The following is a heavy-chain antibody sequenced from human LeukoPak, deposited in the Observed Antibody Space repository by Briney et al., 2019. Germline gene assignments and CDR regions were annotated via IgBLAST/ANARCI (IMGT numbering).Heavy chain of an antibody. D-gene: IGHD3-3*01. CDR1: GFTFSSYS. J-gene: IGHJ6*04. CDR2: IKSKTDGRTT. Sequence: KPGGSLRLSCAASGFTFSSYSMNWVRQAPGKGLEWVGRIKSKTDGRTTDYAAPVKGRSTISRDDSKNTLYLQMNSLKTEDTAVYYCTTDQRNPLYYDFWSGHEDVWGKGTTVTVSS. V-gene: IGHV3-15*01. CDR3: TTDQRNPLYYDFWSGHEDV.